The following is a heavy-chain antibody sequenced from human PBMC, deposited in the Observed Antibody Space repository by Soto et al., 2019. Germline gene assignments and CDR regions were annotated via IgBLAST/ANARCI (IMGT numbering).Heavy chain of an antibody. CDR1: GFTFSSYA. CDR2: ISGSGGST. V-gene: IGHV3-23*01. J-gene: IGHJ4*02. CDR3: AKDQVHGDYGYYFDL. D-gene: IGHD4-17*01. Sequence: EVQLLESGGGLVQPGGSLRLSCAASGFTFSSYAMSWVSQAPGKGLEWVSAISGSGGSTYYADSVKGRFTISRDNSKNKLYLQMNSLRAEDKAVYYCAKDQVHGDYGYYFDLWGQGTLVTVSS.